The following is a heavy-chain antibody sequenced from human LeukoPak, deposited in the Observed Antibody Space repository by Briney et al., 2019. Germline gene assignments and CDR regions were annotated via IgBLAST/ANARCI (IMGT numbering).Heavy chain of an antibody. CDR2: IYHSGST. Sequence: SETLSLTCTVSGYSISSGYYWGWIRQPPGKGLEWIGSIYHSGSTYYNPSLKSRVTISVDTSKNQFSLKLSSVTAADTAVYYCATTNDYGDYGVSGWFDPWGQGTLVTVSS. V-gene: IGHV4-38-2*02. J-gene: IGHJ5*02. CDR3: ATTNDYGDYGVSGWFDP. D-gene: IGHD4-17*01. CDR1: GYSISSGYY.